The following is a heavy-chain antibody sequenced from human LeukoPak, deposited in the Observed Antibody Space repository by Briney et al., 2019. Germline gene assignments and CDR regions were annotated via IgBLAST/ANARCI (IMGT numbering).Heavy chain of an antibody. J-gene: IGHJ6*02. Sequence: ASVKVSCKASGYTYTSYDINWVRQATGQGVEWMGWMNPNSGNTGYAQKFQDRVTMTRNTSISTAYMELSSLRSEDTAVYYCAAWDAINYYYGMDVWGQGTTVTVSS. CDR3: AAWDAINYYYGMDV. CDR2: MNPNSGNT. D-gene: IGHD2-8*01. CDR1: GYTYTSYD. V-gene: IGHV1-8*01.